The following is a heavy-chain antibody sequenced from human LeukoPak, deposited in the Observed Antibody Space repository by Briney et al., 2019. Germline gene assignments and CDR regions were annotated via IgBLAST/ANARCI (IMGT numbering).Heavy chain of an antibody. J-gene: IGHJ4*02. CDR2: ISSSSSTI. CDR3: AREGYSNYAMGY. Sequence: GGSLRLSCAASGFTFSHYNMNWVRQVPGKGLEWVSYISSSSSTIYYADSVKGRFTISRDNADNSMYLQMNSLRAEDTAVYYCAREGYSNYAMGYWGQGTLVTVSP. CDR1: GFTFSHYN. V-gene: IGHV3-48*01. D-gene: IGHD4-11*01.